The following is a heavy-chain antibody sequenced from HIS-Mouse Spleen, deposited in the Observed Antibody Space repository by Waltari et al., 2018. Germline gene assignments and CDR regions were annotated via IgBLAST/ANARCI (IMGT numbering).Heavy chain of an antibody. J-gene: IGHJ4*02. Sequence: QVQLVQSGAEVKKPGSSVKVSCKASGGTFSSYAISWVRQAPGQGLEWMGRIIPVLGIANYAQKFQGRVTITADKSTSTAYMELSSLRSEDTAVYYCARDPLAGGATRGHYFDYWGQGTLVTVSS. CDR3: ARDPLAGGATRGHYFDY. D-gene: IGHD1-26*01. V-gene: IGHV1-69*04. CDR1: GGTFSSYA. CDR2: IIPVLGIA.